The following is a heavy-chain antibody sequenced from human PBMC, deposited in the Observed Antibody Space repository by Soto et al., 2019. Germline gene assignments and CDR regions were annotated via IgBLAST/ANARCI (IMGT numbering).Heavy chain of an antibody. CDR3: ARDGSVVVAATPLSIWGYYYYMDV. CDR1: GFTFSSYA. CDR2: ISSNGGST. V-gene: IGHV3-64*01. J-gene: IGHJ6*03. Sequence: GGSLRLSCAASGFTFSSYAMHWVRQAPGKGLEYVSAISSNGGSTYYANSVKGRFTISRDNSKNTLYLQMGSLRAEDMAVYYCARDGSVVVAATPLSIWGYYYYMDVWGKGTTVTVSS. D-gene: IGHD2-15*01.